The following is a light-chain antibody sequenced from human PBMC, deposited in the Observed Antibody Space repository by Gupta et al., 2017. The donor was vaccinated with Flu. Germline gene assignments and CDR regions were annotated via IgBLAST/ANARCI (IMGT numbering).Light chain of an antibody. CDR2: AAS. Sequence: DIQMTQSPSSLSASVGDRVTITCRASQSISSYLNWYQQKPGKAPKLLIYAASRLQSGVPSRFSGSGSGTDFTLTISRLQPEDFATYYCQRSYSTPHTFGQGTKLEIK. J-gene: IGKJ2*01. V-gene: IGKV1-39*01. CDR3: QRSYSTPHT. CDR1: QSISSY.